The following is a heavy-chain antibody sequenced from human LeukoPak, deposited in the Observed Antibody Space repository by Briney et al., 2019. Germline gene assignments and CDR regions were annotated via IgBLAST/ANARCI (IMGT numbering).Heavy chain of an antibody. V-gene: IGHV4-39*07. CDR2: IYYSGST. Sequence: PSETLSLTCTVSGGSISSSSYYWGWIRQPPGKGLEWIGSIYYSGSTYYNPSLKSRVTISVDTSKNQFSLKLSSVTAADTAVYYCARVGSSSWYHSPSYFDYWGQGTLVTVSS. J-gene: IGHJ4*02. CDR3: ARVGSSSWYHSPSYFDY. CDR1: GGSISSSSYY. D-gene: IGHD6-13*01.